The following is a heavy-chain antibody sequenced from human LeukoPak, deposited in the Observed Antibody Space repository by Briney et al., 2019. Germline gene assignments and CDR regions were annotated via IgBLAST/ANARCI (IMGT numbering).Heavy chain of an antibody. CDR2: IYPDDSDT. Sequence: GESLMISCKGSDYSFTNYWIGWVRQMPGKGLEWMGVIYPDDSDTRYSPSFRGHVTISADKSISTAYLQWSSLKASDTAMYYCARHVHGGYYDGMDVWCQGTPVTVSS. CDR1: DYSFTNYW. D-gene: IGHD3-10*01. CDR3: ARHVHGGYYDGMDV. J-gene: IGHJ6*02. V-gene: IGHV5-51*01.